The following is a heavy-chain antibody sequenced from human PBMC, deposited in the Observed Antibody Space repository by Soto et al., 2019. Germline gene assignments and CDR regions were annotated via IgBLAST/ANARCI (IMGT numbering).Heavy chain of an antibody. J-gene: IGHJ4*02. V-gene: IGHV3-74*01. CDR2: IDSAGTTT. CDR3: ARQTHW. Sequence: EVQLVESGGGSFQPGGSLRLSCVASGFTFSNYWMHWVRQVPGKGLVWVSRIDSAGTTTGYADSVKGRVTISRDNAKNTLYLQMNSLRVGDTAVYYCARQTHWWGQGTLVTVSS. CDR1: GFTFSNYW.